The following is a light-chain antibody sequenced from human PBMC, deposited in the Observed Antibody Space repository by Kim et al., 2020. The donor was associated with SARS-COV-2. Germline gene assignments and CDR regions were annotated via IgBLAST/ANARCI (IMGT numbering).Light chain of an antibody. J-gene: IGKJ2*01. CDR1: QSLHSN. CDR2: GAT. Sequence: VSPGESATLACRASQSLHSNFAWFQHKHGQAPRFLIYGATTRATGIPARFSGSGSATEFTLTISSLQSEDFAIYYCQQYTNWPMYTFGQGTKLEI. CDR3: QQYTNWPMYT. V-gene: IGKV3-15*01.